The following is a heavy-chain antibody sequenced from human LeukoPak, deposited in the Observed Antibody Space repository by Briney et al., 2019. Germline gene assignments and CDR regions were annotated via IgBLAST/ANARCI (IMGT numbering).Heavy chain of an antibody. CDR3: ARTTYSSLSYLFWYLDY. CDR1: GGSISSYY. J-gene: IGHJ4*02. V-gene: IGHV4-4*09. CDR2: IYTSGST. Sequence: SETLSLTCTVSGGSISSYYWSWIWQPPGKGLEWIGYIYTSGSTNYNPSLKSRVTISVDTSKNQFPLKLSSVTAADTAVYYCARTTYSSLSYLFWYLDYWGQGTLVTVSS. D-gene: IGHD6-6*01.